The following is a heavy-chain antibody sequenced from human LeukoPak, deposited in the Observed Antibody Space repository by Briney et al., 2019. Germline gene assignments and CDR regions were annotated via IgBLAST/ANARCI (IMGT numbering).Heavy chain of an antibody. CDR1: GGTFSSYA. CDR3: ASEESGELPTL. CDR2: IIPIFGTA. Sequence: SVKVSCKASGGTFSSYAISWVRQAPGQGLEWMGGIIPIFGTANYAQKFQGRVTITTDESTSTAYMELSSLRSEDAAVYYCASEESGELPTLWGQGTLVTVSS. V-gene: IGHV1-69*05. J-gene: IGHJ4*02. D-gene: IGHD1-26*01.